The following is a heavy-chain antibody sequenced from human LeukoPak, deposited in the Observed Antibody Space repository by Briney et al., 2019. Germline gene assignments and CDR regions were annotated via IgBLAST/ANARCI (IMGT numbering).Heavy chain of an antibody. Sequence: GASVKVSCKASGYTFTSYYMHWVRQAPGQGLEWMGWINGKRGDTNYAQKFQDRVTMTRDTSISTFYIQLSSLTADDTAVYYCARDFDWGPDYWGQGTLVTVSS. D-gene: IGHD3-9*01. V-gene: IGHV1-2*02. CDR1: GYTFTSYY. J-gene: IGHJ4*02. CDR3: ARDFDWGPDY. CDR2: INGKRGDT.